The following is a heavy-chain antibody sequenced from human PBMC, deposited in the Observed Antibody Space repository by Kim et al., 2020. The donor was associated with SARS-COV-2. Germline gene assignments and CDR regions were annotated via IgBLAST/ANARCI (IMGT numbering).Heavy chain of an antibody. CDR1: GFTFSTYA. CDR2: ISASGGST. CDR3: AKGRGGDSY. D-gene: IGHD2-21*02. V-gene: IGHV3-23*01. Sequence: GGSLRLSCAASGFTFSTYAVGWVRQAPGKGLEWVSAISASGGSTYFADSVRGRFTISRDNSKNTLHLQMNSLRAEDTAVYYCAKGRGGDSYWGQGTLVTVSS. J-gene: IGHJ4*02.